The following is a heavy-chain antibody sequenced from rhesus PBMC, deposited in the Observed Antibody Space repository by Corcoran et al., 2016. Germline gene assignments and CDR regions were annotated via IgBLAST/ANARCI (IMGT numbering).Heavy chain of an antibody. CDR1: GGSFSSYW. V-gene: IGHV4-80*01. Sequence: QVQLQESGPGLVKPSETLSLTCAVSGGSFSSYWWSWIRQPPGKGLDGIGEINGNSGSTNYNPSLKSRVTNTKEASKNQFYLNLSSVTAADTSVYYCARYTDYGSSSLLGYWGQGVLVTVSS. CDR2: INGNSGST. D-gene: IGHD4-29*01. CDR3: ARYTDYGSSSLLGY. J-gene: IGHJ4*01.